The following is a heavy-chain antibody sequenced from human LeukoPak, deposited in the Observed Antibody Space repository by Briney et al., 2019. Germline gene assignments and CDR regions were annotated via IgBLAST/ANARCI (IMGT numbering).Heavy chain of an antibody. Sequence: GGSLRLSCAASGFTFSNYAMHWIRQAPGKGLEWVGVIFYDGDSKHYADSVKGRFTISRDNSKNTLYLQMNSLRAEDTAVYYCARRAGAYSHPYDYWGQGTLVTVSS. CDR1: GFTFSNYA. CDR2: IFYDGDSK. V-gene: IGHV3-30*14. CDR3: ARRAGAYSHPYDY. D-gene: IGHD4/OR15-4a*01. J-gene: IGHJ4*02.